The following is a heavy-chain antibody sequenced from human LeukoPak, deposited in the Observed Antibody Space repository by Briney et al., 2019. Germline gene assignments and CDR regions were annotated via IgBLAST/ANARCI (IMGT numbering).Heavy chain of an antibody. D-gene: IGHD3-22*01. V-gene: IGHV1-2*02. CDR1: GYTFTRYY. Sequence: ASVKVSCKASGYTFTRYYMHWVRQAPGQGLEWMGWINPNSGGTNYAQKFQGRVTMTRDTSISTAYMELSRLRSDDTAVYYCARDGGYYYDSSGYYEGFDPWGQGTLVTVSS. J-gene: IGHJ5*02. CDR3: ARDGGYYYDSSGYYEGFDP. CDR2: INPNSGGT.